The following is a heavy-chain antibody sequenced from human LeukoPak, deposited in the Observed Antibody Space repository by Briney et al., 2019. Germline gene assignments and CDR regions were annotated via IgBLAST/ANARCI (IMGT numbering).Heavy chain of an antibody. CDR3: AKGDSGSYSPPRY. CDR1: GFTFDDYA. J-gene: IGHJ4*02. CDR2: ISWNSGSI. D-gene: IGHD1-26*01. V-gene: IGHV3-9*01. Sequence: GRSLRLSCAASGFTFDDYAMHWVRQAPGKGLEWVSGISWNSGSIGYADSVKGRFTISRDNAKSSLYLQMNSLRAEDTALYYCAKGDSGSYSPPRYWGQGTLVTVSS.